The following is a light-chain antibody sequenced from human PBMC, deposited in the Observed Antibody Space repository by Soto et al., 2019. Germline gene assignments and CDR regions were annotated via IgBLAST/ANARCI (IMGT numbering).Light chain of an antibody. V-gene: IGKV3-20*01. CDR2: RAS. Sequence: VFTHSAGTLSLSLGDRASLSCRSSQIVSNNYFAWYQQKPGQAPRLLIYRASSRATGIPDSFSGSGSVTDFTLTISRLVPEDFAVYYCQRYGSSPPITFGQGTRLEIK. J-gene: IGKJ5*01. CDR3: QRYGSSPPIT. CDR1: QIVSNNY.